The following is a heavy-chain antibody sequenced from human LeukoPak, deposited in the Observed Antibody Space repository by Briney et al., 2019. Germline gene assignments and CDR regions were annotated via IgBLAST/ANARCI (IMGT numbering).Heavy chain of an antibody. CDR1: GFTFSRYA. Sequence: GGSLRLSCAASGFTFSRYAMNWVRQAPGKGLQWVSYINTDSSDIHYADSVKGRFTISRDNARNTLYLQLSSLRAEDSAVYYCARATFQPGLIDSWGQGTLVTASS. J-gene: IGHJ4*02. CDR2: INTDSSDI. D-gene: IGHD2-2*01. V-gene: IGHV3-21*05. CDR3: ARATFQPGLIDS.